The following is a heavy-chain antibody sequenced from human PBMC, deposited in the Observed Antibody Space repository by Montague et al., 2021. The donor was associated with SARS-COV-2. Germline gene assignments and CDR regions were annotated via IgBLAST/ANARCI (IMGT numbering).Heavy chain of an antibody. CDR3: ARTGDDYTRYCFDY. Sequence: SETLSLTCSVSSGSVSSDYWSWIRQPPGKGLEWIGYIYSSGSTSYNPSLTSRVTISIDTSKNQFSLRLSSVTAADTAAYYCARTGDDYTRYCFDYWGQGTLVTVSS. D-gene: IGHD5-24*01. J-gene: IGHJ4*02. CDR2: IYSSGST. CDR1: SGSVSSDY. V-gene: IGHV4-59*02.